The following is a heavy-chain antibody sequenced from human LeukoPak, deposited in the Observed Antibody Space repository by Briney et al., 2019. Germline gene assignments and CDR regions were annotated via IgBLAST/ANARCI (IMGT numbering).Heavy chain of an antibody. CDR3: AKLLTSYYYYGMDV. V-gene: IGHV3-23*01. J-gene: IGHJ6*02. Sequence: GGSLRLSCAASGFTFSSYAMRWVRQAPGKGLEGVSAISGSGGSTYYADSVKGRFTISRDNSKNTLYLQMNSLRVEDTAVYYCAKLLTSYYYYGMDVWGQGTTVTVS. D-gene: IGHD4/OR15-4a*01. CDR2: ISGSGGST. CDR1: GFTFSSYA.